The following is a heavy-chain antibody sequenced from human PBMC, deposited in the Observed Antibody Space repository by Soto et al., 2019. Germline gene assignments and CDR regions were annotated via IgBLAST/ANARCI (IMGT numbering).Heavy chain of an antibody. D-gene: IGHD5-18*01. CDR3: ATVSGSGDSYRLRKFDMAV. J-gene: IGHJ6*02. CDR1: GKTLTELS. V-gene: IGHV1-24*01. CDR2: FEVEDGET. Sequence: QVQLVQSGAEVKKPGASVRVSCKVSGKTLTELSMHWVRQAPGKGIEWMGGFEVEDGETHYAQKFQGRVTMTDGTSTDTAYMELTSLISEDTAVYYWATVSGSGDSYRLRKFDMAVWGQGTAVTVS.